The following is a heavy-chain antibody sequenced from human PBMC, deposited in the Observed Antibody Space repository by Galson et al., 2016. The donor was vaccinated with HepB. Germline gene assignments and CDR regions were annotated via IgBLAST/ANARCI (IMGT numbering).Heavy chain of an antibody. J-gene: IGHJ4*02. CDR3: VTYCTGGSCKVGH. Sequence: FLRLSCAVTGFTVRSNYVGWVRHGPEKGLEWVAIVYAGGNTNYADSVKGRFTISRDESENAMSLQMSSLRREDTAVYYCVTYCTGGSCKVGHWGQGTLVTVSS. CDR1: GFTVRSNY. D-gene: IGHD2-8*02. CDR2: VYAGGNT. V-gene: IGHV3-53*01.